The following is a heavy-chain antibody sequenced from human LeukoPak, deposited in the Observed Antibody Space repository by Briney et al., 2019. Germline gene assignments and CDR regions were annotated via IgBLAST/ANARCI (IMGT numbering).Heavy chain of an antibody. V-gene: IGHV1-18*01. J-gene: IGHJ5*01. D-gene: IGHD3-22*01. CDR1: TSR. Sequence: VASVKVSCKATSRISWVRQAPGQGLEWMGWIGSYGGDTYYAQKFQGRVTVTTDTSTSTVYMELRSLRSDDTAVYYCARDLWNFYDDSGYYRDLDSWGQGTLVTVSS. CDR3: ARDLWNFYDDSGYYRDLDS. CDR2: IGSYGGDT.